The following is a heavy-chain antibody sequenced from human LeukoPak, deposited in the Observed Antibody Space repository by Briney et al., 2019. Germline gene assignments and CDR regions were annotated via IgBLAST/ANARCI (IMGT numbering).Heavy chain of an antibody. D-gene: IGHD5-18*01. Sequence: GGSLRLSCAASGFTFDDYGMNWVRQAPGKGLEWVSSISSSSTYMYYADSLKGRFTISRDNAKNSLYLQMNSLRAEDTAVYYCARERGYSYGYGDYWGQGTLVTVSS. CDR3: ARERGYSYGYGDY. CDR1: GFTFDDYG. CDR2: ISSSSTYM. V-gene: IGHV3-21*01. J-gene: IGHJ4*02.